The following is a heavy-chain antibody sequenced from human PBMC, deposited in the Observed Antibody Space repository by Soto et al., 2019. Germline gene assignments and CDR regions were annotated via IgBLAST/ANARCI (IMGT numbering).Heavy chain of an antibody. J-gene: IGHJ6*02. V-gene: IGHV4-30-4*01. Sequence: PSETLSLTCSVSGGTINSGDYFWSWIRQPPGKGLEWIGYIYYSGSTYYNPSLKSRVTISVDTSKNQFSLKLSSVTAADTAVYYCARDHWGGGYSYKYYYYGMDVWGQGTTVTVSS. D-gene: IGHD5-18*01. CDR3: ARDHWGGGYSYKYYYYGMDV. CDR1: GGTINSGDYF. CDR2: IYYSGST.